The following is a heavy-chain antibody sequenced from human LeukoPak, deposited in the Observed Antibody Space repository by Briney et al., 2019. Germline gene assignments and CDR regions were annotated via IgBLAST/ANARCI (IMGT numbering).Heavy chain of an antibody. CDR3: ATARYFQH. Sequence: SETLSLTCAVYGGSFSGYYWSWIRQPPGKGLEWIGEINHSGSTNYNPSLKSRVTISVDTSKNQFSLKLSSVTAADTAVYYCATARYFQHWGQGTLVTVSS. CDR2: INHSGST. J-gene: IGHJ1*01. V-gene: IGHV4-34*01. CDR1: GGSFSGYY.